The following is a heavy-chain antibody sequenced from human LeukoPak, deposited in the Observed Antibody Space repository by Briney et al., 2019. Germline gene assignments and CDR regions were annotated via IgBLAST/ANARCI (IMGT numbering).Heavy chain of an antibody. CDR1: GFTFSSYG. Sequence: GGSLRLSCAASGFTFSSYGMHWVRQAPGKGLEWVAFIQYDGSKKYYADSVKGRFTISRDNSKNTLYLQMNSLRAEDTAMYYCANGPHYNILTGFYKVRSHLDYWGQGTLVTVSS. D-gene: IGHD3-9*01. CDR3: ANGPHYNILTGFYKVRSHLDY. CDR2: IQYDGSKK. J-gene: IGHJ4*02. V-gene: IGHV3-30*02.